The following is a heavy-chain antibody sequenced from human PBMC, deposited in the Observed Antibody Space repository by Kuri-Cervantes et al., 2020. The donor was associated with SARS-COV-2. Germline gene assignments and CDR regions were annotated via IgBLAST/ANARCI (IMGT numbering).Heavy chain of an antibody. J-gene: IGHJ4*02. CDR3: ARGRRYSLPGGLDY. CDR2: IYTSGSN. CDR1: GGSISSGSDY. D-gene: IGHD3-9*01. Sequence: LRLSCTVSGGSISSGSDYWSWIRQPAGKGLEWIGRIYTSGSNNYNPSLKSRFTISVDTSKNQFSLQLSSVTAAGTAVSYCARGRRYSLPGGLDYWGQGTLVTVSS. V-gene: IGHV4-61*02.